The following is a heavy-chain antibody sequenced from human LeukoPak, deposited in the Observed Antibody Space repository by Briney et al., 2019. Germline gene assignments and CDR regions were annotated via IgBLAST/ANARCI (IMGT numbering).Heavy chain of an antibody. CDR3: ARDGDFDF. CDR2: INKDESER. Sequence: GGSLRLSCAASGFTFSDHYMDWVRQAPGKGLEWVADINKDESERCYADSVKGRFTISRDNAKNSLYLQMNSLRAEDTAVYYCARDGDFDFWGQGIQVTVSS. CDR1: GFTFSDHY. V-gene: IGHV3-7*01. D-gene: IGHD3-16*01. J-gene: IGHJ4*02.